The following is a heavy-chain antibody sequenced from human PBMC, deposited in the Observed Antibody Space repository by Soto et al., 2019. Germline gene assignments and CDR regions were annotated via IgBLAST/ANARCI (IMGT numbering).Heavy chain of an antibody. CDR1: GYTFTSYA. CDR2: INAGNGNT. Sequence: QVQLVQSGAEVKKPGASVKVSCKASGYTFTSYAMHWVRQAPGQRLEWMGWINAGNGNTKYSQKFQGRVTITRDTSASTAYMELRSLRSDDTAVYYCARDRALELGDYWGQGTLVTVSS. V-gene: IGHV1-3*01. J-gene: IGHJ4*02. CDR3: ARDRALELGDY. D-gene: IGHD1-26*01.